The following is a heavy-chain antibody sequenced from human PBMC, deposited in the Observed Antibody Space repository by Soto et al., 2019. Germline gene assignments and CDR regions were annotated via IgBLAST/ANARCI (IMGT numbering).Heavy chain of an antibody. CDR3: VKGSEVARQELDY. CDR2: ISSDGSDK. D-gene: IGHD2-15*01. CDR1: GFSFSDCG. V-gene: IGHV3-30*18. J-gene: IGHJ4*02. Sequence: QVQLVESGGGVVQPGRSLRLPCAASGFSFSDCGMHWVRQAPGKGLEWVAAISSDGSDKYYSESVKGRFTISRDNSRNTLFLQMNSLRVGDTAVYYCVKGSEVARQELDYWGQGTLVTVSS.